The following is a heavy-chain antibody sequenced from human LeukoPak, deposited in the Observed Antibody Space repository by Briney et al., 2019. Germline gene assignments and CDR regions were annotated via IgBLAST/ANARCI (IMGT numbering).Heavy chain of an antibody. CDR1: GGSFSGYY. Sequence: SETLSLTCAVYGGSFSGYYWSWIRQPPEKGLEWVGEINHSGSTNSNPALKTRVTVSVDTSKNQFSLKLSSVTAADTAVYYCARGGGNLLPYFDPKYYYYMDVWGKGATVTVSS. D-gene: IGHD3-9*01. CDR3: ARGGGNLLPYFDPKYYYYMDV. V-gene: IGHV4-34*01. J-gene: IGHJ6*03. CDR2: INHSGST.